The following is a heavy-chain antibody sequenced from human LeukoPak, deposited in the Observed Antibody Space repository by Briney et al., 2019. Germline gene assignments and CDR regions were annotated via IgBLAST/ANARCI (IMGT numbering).Heavy chain of an antibody. D-gene: IGHD2-8*02. CDR3: AGHHPRNTVDF. J-gene: IGHJ4*02. CDR2: ISDIGSI. CDR1: GGPISSYY. V-gene: IGHV4-59*08. Sequence: SETLSLTCTGSGGPISSYYWSWLRQPPGKGLEWIAYISDIGSINYNPSLKSRVTISLDTSKNQFSLKLSSVTAADTAVYYCAGHHPRNTVDFWGQGTLVTVSS.